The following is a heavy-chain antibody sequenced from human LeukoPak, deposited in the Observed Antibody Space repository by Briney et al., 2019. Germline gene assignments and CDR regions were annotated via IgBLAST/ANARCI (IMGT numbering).Heavy chain of an antibody. CDR1: GGSFSGYY. J-gene: IGHJ6*02. CDR2: INHSGST. D-gene: IGHD1-14*01. V-gene: IGHV4-34*01. CDR3: ASDSNQYYYGMDV. Sequence: PSETLSLTCAVYGGSFSGYYWSWIRQPPGKGLEWIGEINHSGSTNYNPSLKSRVTISVDTSKNQFSLKLSSVTAADTAVYYCASDSNQYYYGMDVWGQGTTVTVSS.